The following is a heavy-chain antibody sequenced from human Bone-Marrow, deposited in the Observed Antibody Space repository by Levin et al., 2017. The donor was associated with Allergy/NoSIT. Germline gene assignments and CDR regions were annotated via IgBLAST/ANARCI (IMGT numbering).Heavy chain of an antibody. Sequence: GGSLRLSCAASGFYFTSYAMCWVRQAPGKGPEWVSGLSETGASTYYAASVKGRFTISRDNANNTLYLLMDSLRAEDTAVYYCAKGSSYSGTYYCDFWGQGAPVTVSS. CDR1: GFYFTSYA. V-gene: IGHV3-23*01. D-gene: IGHD1-26*01. CDR2: LSETGAST. CDR3: AKGSSYSGTYYCDF. J-gene: IGHJ4*02.